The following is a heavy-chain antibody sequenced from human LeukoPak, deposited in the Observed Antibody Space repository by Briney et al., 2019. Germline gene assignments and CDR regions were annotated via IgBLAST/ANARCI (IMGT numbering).Heavy chain of an antibody. Sequence: SETLSLTCTVSSGSASNGNYYWSWIRQPPGKGLEWIGYVYYSGSTNYNPSLKSRVTISVDTSKNQFSLKLSSVTAADTAVYYCARCGGRYFDYWGQGTLVTVSS. V-gene: IGHV4-61*01. CDR1: SGSASNGNYY. D-gene: IGHD2-21*01. J-gene: IGHJ4*02. CDR2: VYYSGST. CDR3: ARCGGRYFDY.